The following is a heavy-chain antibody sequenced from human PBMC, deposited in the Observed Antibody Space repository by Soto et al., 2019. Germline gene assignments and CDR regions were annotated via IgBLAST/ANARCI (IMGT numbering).Heavy chain of an antibody. D-gene: IGHD2-15*01. Sequence: EVQLVESGGGLVQRGGSLRLSCAASGFTFGIYSMNWVRQAPGKGLEWISYINGSSSTMYYAVSVKGRFIISRDNADNSLYLQMNSLRDADTAVYYCARGDRFRCSGDRCFSDGLFLSWGQGTLVTVSS. CDR1: GFTFGIYS. V-gene: IGHV3-48*02. J-gene: IGHJ5*02. CDR3: ARGDRFRCSGDRCFSDGLFLS. CDR2: INGSSSTM.